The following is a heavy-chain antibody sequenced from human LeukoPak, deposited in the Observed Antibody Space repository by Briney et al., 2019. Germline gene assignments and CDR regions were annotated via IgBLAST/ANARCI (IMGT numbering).Heavy chain of an antibody. CDR2: INPDGTST. Sequence: GGSLRLSCAASGFTFSSYWMHWVRQTPGKGLVWVSRINPDGTSTNYADSVKGRFTISRDNAKNTVDLQMNSLRGEDTAVYYCARDAGDCGGDCPRWFDPWGQGTLVTVSS. CDR1: GFTFSSYW. J-gene: IGHJ5*02. CDR3: ARDAGDCGGDCPRWFDP. V-gene: IGHV3-74*01. D-gene: IGHD2-21*02.